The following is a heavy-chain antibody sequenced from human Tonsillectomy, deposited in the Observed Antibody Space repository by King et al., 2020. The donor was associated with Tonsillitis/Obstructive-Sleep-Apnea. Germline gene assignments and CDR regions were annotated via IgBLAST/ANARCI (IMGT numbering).Heavy chain of an antibody. CDR1: GGSISSSSYY. V-gene: IGHV4-39*01. CDR2: IYYSGST. CDR3: ARQGGGRLASFDY. J-gene: IGHJ4*02. Sequence: LQLQESGPGLVKPSETLSLTCTVSGGSISSSSYYWGWIRQPPGKGLEWIGSIYYSGSTYYRPSLKSRGTLSVDTAKNQFSLKLSSVTAADTAVYYCARQGGGRLASFDYWGQGTLVTVSS. D-gene: IGHD3-16*01.